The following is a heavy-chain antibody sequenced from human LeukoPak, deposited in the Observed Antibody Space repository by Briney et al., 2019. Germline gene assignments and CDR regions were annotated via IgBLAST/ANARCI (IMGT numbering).Heavy chain of an antibody. CDR3: ARVQYLRTDWFDP. D-gene: IGHD2-2*01. CDR2: IYSSGST. J-gene: IGHJ5*02. CDR1: GGSINSYY. Sequence: SETLSLTCTVSGGSINSYYWSWIQQPAGKGLEWIGRIYSSGSTTYNPSLKSRVTMSVDTSKNQFSLRLSSVTAADTAVYYCARVQYLRTDWFDPWGQGTLVTVSS. V-gene: IGHV4-4*07.